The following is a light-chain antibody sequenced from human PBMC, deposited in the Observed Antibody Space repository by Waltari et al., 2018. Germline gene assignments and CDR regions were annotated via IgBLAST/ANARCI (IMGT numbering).Light chain of an antibody. CDR1: SSNIGSNY. Sequence: QSVLTQPPSASGTPGQRVTISCSGSSSNIGSNYVYWYQQLPGTAPKLLIYRNNQRPAGVPDRFSGSKSGTSGSLAISGLRSDDEADYDCATWDDSLRGPVFGGGTKVTVL. CDR2: RNN. J-gene: IGLJ2*01. V-gene: IGLV1-47*01. CDR3: ATWDDSLRGPV.